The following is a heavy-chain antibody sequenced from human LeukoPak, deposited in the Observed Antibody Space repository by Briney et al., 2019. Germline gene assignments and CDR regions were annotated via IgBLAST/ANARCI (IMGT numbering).Heavy chain of an antibody. CDR1: GFTFSSYS. V-gene: IGHV3-21*01. J-gene: IGHJ4*02. Sequence: GGSLRLSCAASGFTFSSYSMNWVRQAPGKGLEWVSPISSSSSYIYYADSVKGRFTISRDNAKNSLYLQMNSLRAEDTAVYYCARYLPFDWPYYFDYWGQGTLVTVSS. CDR2: ISSSSSYI. D-gene: IGHD3-9*01. CDR3: ARYLPFDWPYYFDY.